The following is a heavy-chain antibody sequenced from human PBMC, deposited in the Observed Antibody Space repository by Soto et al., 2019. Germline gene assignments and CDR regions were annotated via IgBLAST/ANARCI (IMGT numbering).Heavy chain of an antibody. Sequence: PSETLSLTCTVSGGSISSGDYYRSWIRQPPGKGLEWIGYIYYSGSTYYNPSLKSRVTISVDTSKNQFSLKLSSVTAADTAVYYCAREPIVRGYSGYDTYYYYYGMDVWGQGTTVTVSS. J-gene: IGHJ6*02. D-gene: IGHD5-12*01. CDR2: IYYSGST. CDR3: AREPIVRGYSGYDTYYYYYGMDV. CDR1: GGSISSGDYY. V-gene: IGHV4-30-4*01.